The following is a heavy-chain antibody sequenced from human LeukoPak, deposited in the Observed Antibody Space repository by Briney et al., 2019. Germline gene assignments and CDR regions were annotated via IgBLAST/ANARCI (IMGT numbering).Heavy chain of an antibody. CDR3: ARIDSGSYGTLDY. D-gene: IGHD1-26*01. J-gene: IGHJ4*02. V-gene: IGHV3-48*03. CDR1: GFTFSSYE. CDR2: ISSSGSTI. Sequence: GGSLRFSCAASGFTFSSYEMNWVRQAPGKGLEWVSYISSSGSTIYYADSVKGRFTISRDNAKNSLYLQMNSLRAEDTAVYYCARIDSGSYGTLDYWGQGTLVTVSS.